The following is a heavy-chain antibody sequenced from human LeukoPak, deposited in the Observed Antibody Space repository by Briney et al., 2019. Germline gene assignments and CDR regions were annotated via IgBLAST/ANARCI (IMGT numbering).Heavy chain of an antibody. Sequence: VASVKVSCKASGYTFTSYDINWVRQATGQGLEWMGWMNPNSGNTGYAQKFQGRVTMTRNTSISTAYMELSSLRSEDTAVYYCARGGRDGYSYFWGYYYYYYYMDVWGKGTTVTVSS. CDR3: ARGGRDGYSYFWGYYYYYYYMDV. CDR1: GYTFTSYD. V-gene: IGHV1-8*01. D-gene: IGHD5-24*01. CDR2: MNPNSGNT. J-gene: IGHJ6*03.